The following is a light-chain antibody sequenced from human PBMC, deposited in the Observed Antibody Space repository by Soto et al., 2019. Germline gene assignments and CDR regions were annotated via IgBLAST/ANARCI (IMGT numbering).Light chain of an antibody. CDR2: GAS. V-gene: IGKV3-15*01. Sequence: EIVMTQSPATLSVSPGERATFSCRASQSISSNLAWYQQKPGQAPRLLIYGASTRATGIPARFSGSGSGTEFTLTISSLQSEDFAVYYCQQYSNWPPITFGQGTRLEIK. CDR1: QSISSN. J-gene: IGKJ5*01. CDR3: QQYSNWPPIT.